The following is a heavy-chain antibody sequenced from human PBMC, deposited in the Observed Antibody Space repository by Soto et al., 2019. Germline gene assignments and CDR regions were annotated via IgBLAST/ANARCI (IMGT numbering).Heavy chain of an antibody. CDR2: IYYSGST. V-gene: IGHV4-31*03. Sequence: SETLSLTCTVSGGSISSGGYYWSWIRQHPGKGLEWIGYIYYSGSTYYNPSLKSRVTLSVDTAKNPFSLKLSSVTAADTAVDYCARASIAAGRGPRAGPNWFDPWGQGTLVTVSS. D-gene: IGHD6-6*01. CDR3: ARASIAAGRGPRAGPNWFDP. J-gene: IGHJ5*02. CDR1: GGSISSGGYY.